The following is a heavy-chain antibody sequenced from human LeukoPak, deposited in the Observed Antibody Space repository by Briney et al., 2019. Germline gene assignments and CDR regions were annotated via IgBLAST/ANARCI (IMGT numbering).Heavy chain of an antibody. Sequence: PSETLSLTCTVSGGSISSSSYYWGWIRQPPGKGLEWIGSIYYSGSTYYNPSLKSRVTISVDTSKNQFSLKLSSVTAADTAVYYCARERRDIVVVPAAMGIGYSSSWYGGGFDYWGQGTLVTVSS. D-gene: IGHD2-2*01. J-gene: IGHJ4*02. CDR1: GGSISSSSYY. V-gene: IGHV4-39*07. CDR3: ARERRDIVVVPAAMGIGYSSSWYGGGFDY. CDR2: IYYSGST.